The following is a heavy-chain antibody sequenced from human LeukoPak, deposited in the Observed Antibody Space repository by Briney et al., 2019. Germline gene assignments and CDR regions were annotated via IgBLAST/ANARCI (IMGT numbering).Heavy chain of an antibody. V-gene: IGHV1-69*13. CDR3: ARDSAAYCGGDCYYY. CDR1: GYTFTSYA. J-gene: IGHJ4*02. D-gene: IGHD2-21*02. Sequence: GASVKVSCKASGYTFTSYAISWVRQAPGQGLEWMGGIIPIFGTANYAQKFQGRVTITADESTSTAYMELSSLRSEDTAVYYCARDSAAYCGGDCYYYWGQGTLVTVSS. CDR2: IIPIFGTA.